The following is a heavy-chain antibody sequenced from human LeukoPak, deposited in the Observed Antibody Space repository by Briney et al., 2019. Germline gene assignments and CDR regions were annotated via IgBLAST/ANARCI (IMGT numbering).Heavy chain of an antibody. Sequence: GGSLRLSCAASGFTFSSYEMNWVRQAPGKGLEWVSGISASGDTTYYADSLKGRFTISRDNSKNTLFLQMNSLRPEDTAVYYCAKGRSGWPNRLDYWGQGTLVTVSS. CDR2: ISASGDTT. CDR1: GFTFSSYE. CDR3: AKGRSGWPNRLDY. V-gene: IGHV3-23*01. D-gene: IGHD6-19*01. J-gene: IGHJ4*02.